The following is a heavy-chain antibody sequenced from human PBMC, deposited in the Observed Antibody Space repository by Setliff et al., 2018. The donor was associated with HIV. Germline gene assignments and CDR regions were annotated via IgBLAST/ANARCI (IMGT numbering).Heavy chain of an antibody. V-gene: IGHV3-30*03. J-gene: IGHJ4*02. CDR2: ISYDGSNK. Sequence: GGSLRLSCAASGFTFSSAWMGWVRQAPGKGLEWVAVISYDGSNKYYADSVKGRFTISRDNSKNTLYLQMNSLRAEDTAVYYCARDPKYYYGSGRGFDYWGQGTLVTVSS. D-gene: IGHD3-10*01. CDR1: GFTFSSAW. CDR3: ARDPKYYYGSGRGFDY.